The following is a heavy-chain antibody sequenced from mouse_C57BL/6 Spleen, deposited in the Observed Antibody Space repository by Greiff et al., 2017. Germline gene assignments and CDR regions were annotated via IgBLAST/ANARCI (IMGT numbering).Heavy chain of an antibody. V-gene: IGHV14-2*01. J-gene: IGHJ1*03. CDR2: LDPEDGET. D-gene: IGHD2-1*01. CDR1: GFNIKDSY. Sequence: EVQLQESGAELVKPGASVKLSCTASGFNIKDSYMHWVKQRPEQGLEWIGRLDPEDGETKYAPKFQGKAPITADTSSNTAYLQRSSLTSEDTAVYYCARGNYDDLYFDVWGTGTTVTVSA. CDR3: ARGNYDDLYFDV.